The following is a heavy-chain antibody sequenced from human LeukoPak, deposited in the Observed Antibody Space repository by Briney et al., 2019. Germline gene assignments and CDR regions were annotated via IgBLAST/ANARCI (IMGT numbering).Heavy chain of an antibody. J-gene: IGHJ4*02. CDR2: MNPNSVNT. V-gene: IGHV1-8*03. CDR3: ARWEGTSYYDSSGFMVY. CDR1: GYTFTSYD. Sequence: ASVTVSCKASGYTFTSYDINWVRQAPGQGLEWMGWMNPNSVNTGYAQKFQGRVTITRNTSISTAYMELSSLRSEDTAVYYCARWEGTSYYDSSGFMVYWGQGTLVTVSS. D-gene: IGHD3-22*01.